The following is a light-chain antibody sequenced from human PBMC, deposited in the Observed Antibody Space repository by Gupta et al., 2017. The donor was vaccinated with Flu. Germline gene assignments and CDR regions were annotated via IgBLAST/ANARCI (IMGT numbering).Light chain of an antibody. CDR2: EVN. J-gene: IGLJ3*02. CDR3: SSFTTSSTWV. V-gene: IGLV2-14*03. Sequence: QSALTQHASVSGSPGQSITISCTGTSSDIGAYDYVSWYQQHPGKAPKLVTYEVNNRPSGVSHRFSGSKSGNTASLSISGLQAEDEADYYCSSFTTSSTWVFGGGTKLTVL. CDR1: SSDIGAYDY.